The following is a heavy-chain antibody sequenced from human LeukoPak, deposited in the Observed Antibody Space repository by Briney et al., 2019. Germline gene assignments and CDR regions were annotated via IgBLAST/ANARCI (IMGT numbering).Heavy chain of an antibody. CDR2: IYYNGRT. CDR1: GGSISSGDYY. D-gene: IGHD5-18*01. CDR3: ARAWEFSYGYKYCFDF. V-gene: IGHV4-31*03. Sequence: SQTLSLTCTVSGGSISSGDYYWSWIRQHPGKGLEWIGYIYYNGRTYYNPSLKSRVTISVDTSKNQFSLKLSSVTAADTAVYYCARAWEFSYGYKYCFDFWGQGTLVTVSS. J-gene: IGHJ4*02.